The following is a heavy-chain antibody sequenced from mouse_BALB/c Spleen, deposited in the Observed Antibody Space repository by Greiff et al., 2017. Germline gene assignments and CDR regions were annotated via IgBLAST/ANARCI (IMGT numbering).Heavy chain of an antibody. Sequence: VQLQQSGAELVKPGASVKLSCKASGYTFTSYYMYWVKQRPGQGLEWIGEINPSNGGTNFNEKFKSKATLTVDKSSSTAYMQLSSLTSEDSAVYYCTRIHYYDYFDYWGQGTTLTVSS. V-gene: IGHV1S81*02. J-gene: IGHJ2*01. CDR1: GYTFTSYY. CDR3: TRIHYYDYFDY. D-gene: IGHD1-2*01. CDR2: INPSNGGT.